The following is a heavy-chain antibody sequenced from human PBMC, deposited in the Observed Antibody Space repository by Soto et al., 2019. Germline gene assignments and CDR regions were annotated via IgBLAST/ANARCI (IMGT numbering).Heavy chain of an antibody. CDR3: AASKYYYDSSGYSDYYYYGMDV. D-gene: IGHD3-22*01. Sequence: GGSLRLSCSASGFTFSSYAMHWVRQAPGKGLEYVSAISSNAGSTYYADSVKGRFTISRDNSKNTLYLQMSSLRAEDTAVYYCAASKYYYDSSGYSDYYYYGMDVWGQGTTVTVS. J-gene: IGHJ6*02. V-gene: IGHV3-64D*06. CDR2: ISSNAGST. CDR1: GFTFSSYA.